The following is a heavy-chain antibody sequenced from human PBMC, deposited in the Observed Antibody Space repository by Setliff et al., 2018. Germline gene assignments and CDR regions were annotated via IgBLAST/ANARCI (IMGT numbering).Heavy chain of an antibody. Sequence: ASVKVSCKASGYTFTGYYMHWVRQAPGQGLEWMGWINPNSGGTNYAQKFQGWVTMTRDTSISTAYMELSRLRSDDTAVYYCARSGWLREYYFDYWGQGTMVTVSS. V-gene: IGHV1-2*04. CDR1: GYTFTGYY. CDR2: INPNSGGT. CDR3: ARSGWLREYYFDY. D-gene: IGHD5-12*01. J-gene: IGHJ4*02.